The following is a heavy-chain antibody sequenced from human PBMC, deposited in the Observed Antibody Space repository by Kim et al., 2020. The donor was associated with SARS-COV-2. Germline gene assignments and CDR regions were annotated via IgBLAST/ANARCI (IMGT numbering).Heavy chain of an antibody. V-gene: IGHV3-48*04. D-gene: IGHD3-16*02. J-gene: IGHJ3*02. CDR1: GFTFSSYS. CDR2: ISSSSSTI. CDR3: ARATNSYDYVWGSYRDINDAFDI. Sequence: GGSLRLSCAASGFTFSSYSMNWVRQAPGKGLEWVSYISSSSSTIYYADSVKGRFTISRDNAKNSLYLQMNSLRAEDTAVYYCARATNSYDYVWGSYRDINDAFDIWGQGTMVTVSS.